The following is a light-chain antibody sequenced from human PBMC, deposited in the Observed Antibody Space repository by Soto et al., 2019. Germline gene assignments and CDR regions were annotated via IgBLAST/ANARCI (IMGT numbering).Light chain of an antibody. Sequence: IVMTQSPATLSVSPGERATLSCRASQSVSSILAWYQQKPGQAPRLLIYGASTRATGIPARFSGSGSGTDFTLTISSLQSEDFAVYYCQQYNNWPPTFGQGTKLEIK. V-gene: IGKV3-15*01. CDR1: QSVSSI. J-gene: IGKJ2*01. CDR3: QQYNNWPPT. CDR2: GAS.